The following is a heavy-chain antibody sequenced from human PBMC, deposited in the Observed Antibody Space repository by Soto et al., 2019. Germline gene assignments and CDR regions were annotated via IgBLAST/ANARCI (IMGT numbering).Heavy chain of an antibody. CDR1: GGTFSSYA. CDR3: ARDGIAAAGIDY. CDR2: TIPIFGTA. V-gene: IGHV1-69*13. J-gene: IGHJ4*02. Sequence: ASVKVSCKASGGTFSSYAISWVRQAPGQGLEWMGGTIPIFGTANYAQKFQGRVTITADESTSTAYMELSSLRSEDTAVYYCARDGIAAAGIDYWGQGTLVTVSS. D-gene: IGHD6-13*01.